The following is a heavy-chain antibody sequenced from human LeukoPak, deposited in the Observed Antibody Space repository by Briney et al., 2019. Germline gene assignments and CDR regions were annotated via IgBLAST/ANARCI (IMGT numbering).Heavy chain of an antibody. CDR1: GGSISNYY. V-gene: IGHV4-59*08. CDR2: IYYSGST. CDR3: ARHGTYCSGGSCYMRY. D-gene: IGHD2-15*01. Sequence: SETLSLTCIVSGGSISNYYWNWIRQPPGKGLEWIGYIYYSGSTNYNPSLKSRVTISVDTSKNQFSLKLSSVTAADTAVYYCARHGTYCSGGSCYMRYWGQGTLVTVSS. J-gene: IGHJ4*02.